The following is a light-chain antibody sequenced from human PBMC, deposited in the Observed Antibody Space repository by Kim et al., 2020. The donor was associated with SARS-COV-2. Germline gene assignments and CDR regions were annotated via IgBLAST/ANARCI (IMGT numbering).Light chain of an antibody. CDR1: QSISSW. Sequence: GDRVTITCRASQSISSWLAWYQQKPGKAPKLLIYKASSLESGVPSSFSGSGSGTEFTLTISSLQPDDFATYYCQQYNNLWTFGQGTKVE. V-gene: IGKV1-5*03. J-gene: IGKJ1*01. CDR3: QQYNNLWT. CDR2: KAS.